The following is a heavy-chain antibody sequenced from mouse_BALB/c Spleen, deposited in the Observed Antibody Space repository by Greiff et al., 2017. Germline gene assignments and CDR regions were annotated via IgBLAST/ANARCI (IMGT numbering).Heavy chain of an antibody. Sequence: EVQVVESGGGLVKPGGSLKLSCAASGFTFSDYSMYWVRQTPAKRLEWVATISDGGSYTYYPDSVKGRFTISRANAKNNLYLQMSSLKSEDTAMYYCARKGEAYFDYWGQGTTLTVSS. CDR2: ISDGGSYT. CDR1: GFTFSDYS. V-gene: IGHV5-4*02. J-gene: IGHJ2*01. CDR3: ARKGEAYFDY.